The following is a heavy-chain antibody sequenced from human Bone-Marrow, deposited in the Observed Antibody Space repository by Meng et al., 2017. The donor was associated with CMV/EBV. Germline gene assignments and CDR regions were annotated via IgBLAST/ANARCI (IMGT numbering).Heavy chain of an antibody. CDR3: AKRTIFGVVDNWFDP. Sequence: SGYSFTSYWISWVSQMPGKGLEWMGRIDPSDSYTNYSPSFQGHVTISADKSISTAYLQWSSLKASDTAMYYCAKRTIFGVVDNWFDPWGQGTLVTVSS. CDR2: IDPSDSYT. D-gene: IGHD3-3*01. J-gene: IGHJ5*02. CDR1: GYSFTSYW. V-gene: IGHV5-10-1*01.